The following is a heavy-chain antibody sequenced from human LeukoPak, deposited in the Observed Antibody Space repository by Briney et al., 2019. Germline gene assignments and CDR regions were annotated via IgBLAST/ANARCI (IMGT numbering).Heavy chain of an antibody. V-gene: IGHV4-31*03. CDR1: GGSISSGGYY. J-gene: IGHJ3*02. CDR2: IYYSGST. CDR3: ARVNDFWSGYYPSAFDI. D-gene: IGHD3-3*01. Sequence: PSETLSLTCTVSGGSISSGGYYWSWIRQHPGKGLEWIGYIYYSGSTYYNPSLKSRVTISVDTSKNQFSLKLSSVTAADTAVYYCARVNDFWSGYYPSAFDIWGQGTMVTVSS.